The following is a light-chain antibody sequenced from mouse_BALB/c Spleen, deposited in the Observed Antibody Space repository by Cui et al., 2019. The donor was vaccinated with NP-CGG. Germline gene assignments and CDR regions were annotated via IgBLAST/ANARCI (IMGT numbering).Light chain of an antibody. CDR1: TGAVTTTNY. CDR2: GTN. CDR3: ALWYSNHWV. Sequence: QAVWTQESDPTTSPGETVTLTCRSSTGAVTTTNYANWVQEKPDHLFTGLIGGTNNRAPGVPARFSGSLIGDKAALTITGAQTEDEAIYFCALWYSNHWVFGGGTKLTVL. V-gene: IGLV1*01. J-gene: IGLJ1*01.